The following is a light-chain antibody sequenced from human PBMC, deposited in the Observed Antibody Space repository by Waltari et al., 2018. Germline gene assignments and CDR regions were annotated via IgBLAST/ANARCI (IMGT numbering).Light chain of an antibody. Sequence: QSALTQPASVSGTPGPSITLSCSGTTSHVGSYDLLSWYQQHPGEAPKLLICEGFKRPPDTSSRFSGAKSGSTASLTISGLQPEDEADYYCCSYAGRGTYVFGSGTKVTVL. CDR2: EGF. CDR1: TSHVGSYDL. V-gene: IGLV2-23*01. CDR3: CSYAGRGTYV. J-gene: IGLJ1*01.